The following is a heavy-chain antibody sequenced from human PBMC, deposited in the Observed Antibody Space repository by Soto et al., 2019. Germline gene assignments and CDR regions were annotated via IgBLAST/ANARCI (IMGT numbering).Heavy chain of an antibody. CDR2: IYYSGST. V-gene: IGHV4-59*11. CDR1: DGKIISLC. Sequence: VADGKIISLCGRRIRQQQGKGLEWIGYIYYSGSTNYNPSLKSRVTISVDTSKNQFSLKLSSVTAADTAVYYCARISHYKYYCYGMDVLGQGTTVT. D-gene: IGHD4-4*01. CDR3: ARISHYKYYCYGMDV. J-gene: IGHJ6*02.